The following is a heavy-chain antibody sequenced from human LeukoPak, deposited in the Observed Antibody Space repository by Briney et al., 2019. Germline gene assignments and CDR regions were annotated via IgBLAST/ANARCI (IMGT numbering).Heavy chain of an antibody. J-gene: IGHJ4*02. Sequence: GGSLRLSCAASGFTFSIYSMHWVRQAPGKGLEWVSYISSSSSTIKYADSVKGRFTISRDNAKNSLFLQMNSLRDEDTAVYYCARAKDNYYGLGSYDWGQGTLVTVSS. CDR1: GFTFSIYS. CDR3: ARAKDNYYGLGSYD. V-gene: IGHV3-48*02. CDR2: ISSSSSTI. D-gene: IGHD3-10*01.